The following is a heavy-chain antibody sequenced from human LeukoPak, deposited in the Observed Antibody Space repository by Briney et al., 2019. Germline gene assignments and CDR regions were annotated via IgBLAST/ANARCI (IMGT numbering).Heavy chain of an antibody. Sequence: GGSPRLSCAASGFTFSDHYMDWVRQAPGKGLEWVGRIRNKANSYTTEYAASVKGRFTISRDNAKNSLYLQMNSLRAEDTAVYSCARGFSGSYYFDYWGQGTLVTVSS. J-gene: IGHJ4*02. D-gene: IGHD1-26*01. CDR1: GFTFSDHY. V-gene: IGHV3-72*01. CDR2: IRNKANSYTT. CDR3: ARGFSGSYYFDY.